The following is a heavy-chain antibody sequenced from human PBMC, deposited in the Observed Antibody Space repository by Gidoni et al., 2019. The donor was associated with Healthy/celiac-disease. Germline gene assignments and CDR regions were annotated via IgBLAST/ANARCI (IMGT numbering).Heavy chain of an antibody. CDR2: IKSKTDGGTT. D-gene: IGHD2-15*01. V-gene: IGHV3-15*01. J-gene: IGHJ6*03. Sequence: EVQLVESGGGLVKPGGSLRLSCAASGFTFSNAWMSWVRQAPGKGLECVGRIKSKTDGGTTDYAAPVKGRFTISRDDSKNTLYLQMNSLKTEDTAVYYCTTDLWRYCSGGSCYSRYYYYYMDVWGKGTTVTVSS. CDR3: TTDLWRYCSGGSCYSRYYYYYMDV. CDR1: GFTFSNAW.